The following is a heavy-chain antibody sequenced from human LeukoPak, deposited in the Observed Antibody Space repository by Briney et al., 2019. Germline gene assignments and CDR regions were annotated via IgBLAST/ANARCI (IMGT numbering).Heavy chain of an antibody. V-gene: IGHV1-46*01. CDR1: GYTFTSYY. Sequence: GASVKVSCKASGYTFTSYYMHWVRQAPGQGLEWMGIINPSGGSTSYAQKFRGRVTMTRDTSTSTVYMELSSLRSEDTAVYYCARGIVDYGGNSPFDYWGQGTLVTVSS. J-gene: IGHJ4*02. CDR2: INPSGGST. CDR3: ARGIVDYGGNSPFDY. D-gene: IGHD4-23*01.